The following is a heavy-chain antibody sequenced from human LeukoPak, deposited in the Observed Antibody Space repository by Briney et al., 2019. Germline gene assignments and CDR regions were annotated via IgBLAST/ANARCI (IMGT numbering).Heavy chain of an antibody. CDR2: ISWNSGNI. CDR3: AKGQTIITMTTFDY. J-gene: IGHJ4*02. CDR1: GFTFHDYA. Sequence: GRSLRLSCAASGFTFHDYAMHWVRQAPGKGLEWVSGISWNSGNIVYADSVKGRFTISRDNAKNSLYLQMDSLRAKDMALYYCAKGQTIITMTTFDYWGQGTLVTVSS. V-gene: IGHV3-9*03. D-gene: IGHD4-17*01.